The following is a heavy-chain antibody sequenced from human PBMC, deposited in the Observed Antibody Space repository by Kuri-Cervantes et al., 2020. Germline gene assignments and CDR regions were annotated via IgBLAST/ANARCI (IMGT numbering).Heavy chain of an antibody. V-gene: IGHV4-34*01. Sequence: SQTLSLTCAVYGGSFSGYYWSWIRQPPGKGLEWIGEINHSGSTNYNPSLKSRVTISVDTSKNQFSLKLSSVTAADTAVYYCARGLTTGRLFDIWGQGTMVTVSS. CDR1: GGSFSGYY. CDR3: ARGLTTGRLFDI. D-gene: IGHD4-17*01. J-gene: IGHJ3*02. CDR2: INHSGST.